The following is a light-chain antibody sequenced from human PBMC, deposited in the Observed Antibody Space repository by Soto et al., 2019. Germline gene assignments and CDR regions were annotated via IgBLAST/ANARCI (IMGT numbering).Light chain of an antibody. V-gene: IGLV2-14*03. Sequence: QSVLTQPASVSGSPGQAITISCSGTSSDVGAFNYVSWYQQHPGKAPKLMIYDVSNRPSGVSNRFSGSKSGNTASLTISGLRAEDESDYYCDSYTSNNTYGFGTGPKVTVL. J-gene: IGLJ1*01. CDR1: SSDVGAFNY. CDR2: DVS. CDR3: DSYTSNNTYG.